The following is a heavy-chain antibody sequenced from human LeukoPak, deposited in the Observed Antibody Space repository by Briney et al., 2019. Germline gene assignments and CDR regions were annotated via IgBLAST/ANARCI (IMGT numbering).Heavy chain of an antibody. Sequence: SVKGRFTISRDSAKNSLYLQMNSLRAEDTAVYYCARVRYTGGSPSGWFDPWGQGTLVTVSS. V-gene: IGHV3-11*05. J-gene: IGHJ5*02. CDR3: ARVRYTGGSPSGWFDP. D-gene: IGHD2-15*01.